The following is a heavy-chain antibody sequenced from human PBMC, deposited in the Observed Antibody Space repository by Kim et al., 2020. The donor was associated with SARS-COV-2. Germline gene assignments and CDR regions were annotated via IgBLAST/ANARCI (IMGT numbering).Heavy chain of an antibody. J-gene: IGHJ2*01. CDR2: ISGSGGST. D-gene: IGHD3-22*01. CDR3: AKDRGITMIVVVITTPGGSGYFDL. CDR1: GFTFSSYA. Sequence: GGSLRLSCAASGFTFSSYAMSWVRQAPGKGLEWVSAISGSGGSTYYADSVKGRFTISRDNSKNTLYLQMNSLRAEDTAVYYCAKDRGITMIVVVITTPGGSGYFDLWGRGTLVTVSS. V-gene: IGHV3-23*01.